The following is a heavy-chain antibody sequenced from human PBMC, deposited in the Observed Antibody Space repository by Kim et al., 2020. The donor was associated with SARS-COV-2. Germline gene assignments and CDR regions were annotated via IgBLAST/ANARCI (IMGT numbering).Heavy chain of an antibody. CDR1: GYTFTSYD. V-gene: IGHV1-8*01. CDR2: MNPNSGNT. D-gene: IGHD1-26*01. J-gene: IGHJ3*02. CDR3: AGPLVGTIDAFDI. Sequence: ASVKVSCKASGYTFTSYDINWVRQATGQGLEWMGWMNPNSGNTGYAQKFQGRVTMTRNTSISTAYMKLSSLRSEDTAVYYRAGPLVGTIDAFDIWGQGTMVTVSS.